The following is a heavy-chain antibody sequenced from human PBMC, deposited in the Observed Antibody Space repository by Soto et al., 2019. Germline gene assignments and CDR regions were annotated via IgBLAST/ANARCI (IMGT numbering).Heavy chain of an antibody. V-gene: IGHV1-69*04. D-gene: IGHD6-13*01. J-gene: IGHJ4*02. CDR3: ARDSPSSSWPH. CDR2: IIPILGIA. CDR1: GGTFSSYT. Sequence: SVKVSCKASGGTFSSYTISWVRQAPGQGLEWMGRIIPILGIANYAQKFQGRVTITADKSTSTAYMELSSLRSEDTAVYYCARDSPSSSWPHWGQGTLVTVSS.